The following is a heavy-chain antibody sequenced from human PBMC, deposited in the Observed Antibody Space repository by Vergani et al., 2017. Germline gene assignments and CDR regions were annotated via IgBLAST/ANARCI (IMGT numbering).Heavy chain of an antibody. Sequence: VQLVESGGGVVQPGRSLRLSCAASGFTFSSYAMSWVRQAPGKGLEWVSAISGSGGSTYYADSVKGRFTISRDNSKNTLYLQMNSLRAEDTAVYYCAKGGEGYCSSTSCAHYYYYYYMDVWGKGTTVTVSS. D-gene: IGHD2-2*01. J-gene: IGHJ6*03. CDR1: GFTFSSYA. CDR2: ISGSGGST. V-gene: IGHV3-23*04. CDR3: AKGGEGYCSSTSCAHYYYYYYMDV.